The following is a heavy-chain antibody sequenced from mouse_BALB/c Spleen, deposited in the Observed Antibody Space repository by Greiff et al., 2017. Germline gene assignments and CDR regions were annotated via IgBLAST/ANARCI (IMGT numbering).Heavy chain of an antibody. CDR1: GFNFTSYW. J-gene: IGHJ4*01. V-gene: IGHV1-87*01. Sequence: QVQLKESGAELARPGASVKLSCKASGFNFTSYWMQWVKQRPGQGLEWIGAIYPGDGDTRYTQKFKGKATLTADKSSSTAYMQLSSLASEDSAVYYCARNGYYDYYSMDYWGQGTSVTVSS. D-gene: IGHD2-3*01. CDR2: IYPGDGDT. CDR3: ARNGYYDYYSMDY.